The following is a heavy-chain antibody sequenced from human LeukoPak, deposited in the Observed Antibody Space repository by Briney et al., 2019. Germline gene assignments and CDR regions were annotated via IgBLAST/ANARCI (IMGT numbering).Heavy chain of an antibody. D-gene: IGHD3-10*01. CDR1: GDSISSDYY. CDR2: IYYSGST. Sequence: PSETLSLTCTVSGDSISSDYYWGWIRPPPGKGLEWIGSIYYSGSTYYNPSLKSRVTISVDTSKNQFSLKLSSVTAADTAVYYCATSLSPSGSYLQFDYWGQGTLVTVSS. J-gene: IGHJ4*02. CDR3: ATSLSPSGSYLQFDY. V-gene: IGHV4-38-2*02.